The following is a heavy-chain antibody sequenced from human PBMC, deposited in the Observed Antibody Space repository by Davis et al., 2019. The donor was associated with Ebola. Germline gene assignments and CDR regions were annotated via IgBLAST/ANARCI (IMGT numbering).Heavy chain of an antibody. CDR1: GYTFTSYG. Sequence: ASVKVSCKASGYTFTSYGISWARQAPGQGLEWMGWINPNSGGTNYAQKFQGWVTMTRDTSISTAYMELSRLRSDDTAVYYCARGPTYDFWSGNYYYYMDVWGKGTTVTVSS. J-gene: IGHJ6*03. CDR2: INPNSGGT. V-gene: IGHV1-2*04. D-gene: IGHD3-3*01. CDR3: ARGPTYDFWSGNYYYYMDV.